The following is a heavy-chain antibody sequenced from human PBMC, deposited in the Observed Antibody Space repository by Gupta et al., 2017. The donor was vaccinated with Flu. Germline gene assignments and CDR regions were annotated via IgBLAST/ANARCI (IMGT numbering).Heavy chain of an antibody. Sequence: QVQLVQSGAEVKKFGASVKFSCKASRYTFTGYYMYWVRQAPGQGLEWVGWINPNTGGTHSARKFQGRVTMTRDTSISTAYMELSRLTSDDTAVYYCARVSELGLPHYYGLDVWGQGTTVTVSS. D-gene: IGHD1-7*01. CDR3: ARVSELGLPHYYGLDV. V-gene: IGHV1-2*02. CDR1: RYTFTGYY. CDR2: INPNTGGT. J-gene: IGHJ6*02.